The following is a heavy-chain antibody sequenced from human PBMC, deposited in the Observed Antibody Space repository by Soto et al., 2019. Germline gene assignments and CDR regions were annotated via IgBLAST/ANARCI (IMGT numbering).Heavy chain of an antibody. J-gene: IGHJ4*02. CDR1: GFTFDDYA. Sequence: GGSLRLSCVASGFTFDDYAIHWVRQTPGKGLEWVSGLTWNGEVLGYADSVKGRFTISKDNAKNSLYLEMNSLRPEDTALYYCVKGSESSGYLTHLDYWGQGTLVTVSS. CDR2: LTWNGEVL. CDR3: VKGSESSGYLTHLDY. D-gene: IGHD3-22*01. V-gene: IGHV3-9*01.